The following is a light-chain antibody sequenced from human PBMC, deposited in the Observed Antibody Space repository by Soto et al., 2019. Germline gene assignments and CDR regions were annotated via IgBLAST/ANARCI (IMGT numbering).Light chain of an antibody. Sequence: EIVLTQSPVTLSLCPGEMPALFCRASRSVSSRYLAWYQQKPGQAPRLLIYGASSRATGIPDRFSGSGSGTDFTLPLSRLEPEDFAVYYCQQYGSSITFGQGTRLE. CDR1: RSVSSRY. CDR2: GAS. CDR3: QQYGSSIT. V-gene: IGKV3-20*01. J-gene: IGKJ5*01.